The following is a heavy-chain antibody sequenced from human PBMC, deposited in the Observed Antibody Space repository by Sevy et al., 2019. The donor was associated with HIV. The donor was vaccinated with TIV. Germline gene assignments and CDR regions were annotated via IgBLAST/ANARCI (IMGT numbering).Heavy chain of an antibody. D-gene: IGHD1-7*01. Sequence: GGSLRLSCAASGFTFSSYWMSWVRQAPGKGPEWVANIKQDGSEKYYVDSVKGRFTISRDNAKNSLYLQMNSLRAEDTAVYYCASQLELTYFDYWGQGTLVTVSS. J-gene: IGHJ4*02. CDR2: IKQDGSEK. CDR1: GFTFSSYW. V-gene: IGHV3-7*01. CDR3: ASQLELTYFDY.